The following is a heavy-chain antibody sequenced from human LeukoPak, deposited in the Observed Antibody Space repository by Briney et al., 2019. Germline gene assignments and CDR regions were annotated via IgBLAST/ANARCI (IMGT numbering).Heavy chain of an antibody. CDR2: ITGSGGST. Sequence: TGGSLRLSCAASGSTFSSYAMNWVRQAPGRGREWVSGITGSGGSTYYADSVKGRFTISRDNSKNTLYLQMNSLRAEDTAVYYCAKDKSRTMIVVVITYYFDYWGQGTLVTVSS. CDR1: GSTFSSYA. D-gene: IGHD3-22*01. V-gene: IGHV3-23*01. J-gene: IGHJ4*02. CDR3: AKDKSRTMIVVVITYYFDY.